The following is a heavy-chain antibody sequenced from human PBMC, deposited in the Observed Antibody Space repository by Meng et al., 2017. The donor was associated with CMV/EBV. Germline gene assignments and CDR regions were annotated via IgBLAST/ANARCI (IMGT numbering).Heavy chain of an antibody. CDR1: GFTFSDYY. D-gene: IGHD3-22*01. CDR2: ISSSGSTI. CDR3: ARGVRITMIVVVSHDY. V-gene: IGHV3-11*01. Sequence: GESLKISCAACGFTFSDYYMSWIRQAPGKGLEWVSYISSSGSTIYYADSVKGRFTISRDNAKNSLYLQMNSLRAEDTAVYYCARGVRITMIVVVSHDYWGQGTLVTVSS. J-gene: IGHJ4*02.